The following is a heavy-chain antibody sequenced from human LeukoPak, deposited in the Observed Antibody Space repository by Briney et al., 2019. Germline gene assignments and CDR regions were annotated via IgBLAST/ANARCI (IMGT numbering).Heavy chain of an antibody. D-gene: IGHD3-9*01. CDR3: ARDGRTYYDILTGSSAADY. Sequence: ASVKVSCKASGYTFTSYGISWVRQAPGQGLEWMGWISAYNGNTNYAQKLQGRVTMTTDTSTSTAYMELRSLRSDDTAVYYCARDGRTYYDILTGSSAADYWGQGTLVTVSS. J-gene: IGHJ4*02. V-gene: IGHV1-18*01. CDR1: GYTFTSYG. CDR2: ISAYNGNT.